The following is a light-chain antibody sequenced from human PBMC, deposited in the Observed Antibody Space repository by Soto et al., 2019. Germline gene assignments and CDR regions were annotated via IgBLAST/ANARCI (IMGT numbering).Light chain of an antibody. CDR3: QPYESTPT. CDR1: QSVSNNY. V-gene: IGKV3-20*01. J-gene: IGKJ1*01. Sequence: EIVLTQSTATLSVPAGERATLSCRASQSVSNNYLAWYQQKPGQVTTVLMYGASTRASGVPDRFSGSGSGTDFTLTISRLEPEDSAVYYCQPYESTPTVGPGTKVEIK. CDR2: GAS.